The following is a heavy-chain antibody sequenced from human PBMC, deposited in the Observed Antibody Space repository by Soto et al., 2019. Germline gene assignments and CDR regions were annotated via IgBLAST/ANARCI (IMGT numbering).Heavy chain of an antibody. CDR2: IYYNGNT. J-gene: IGHJ4*02. D-gene: IGHD3-9*01. Sequence: LSLTCTLSGGAINDHYWSFIRQPPGKGLEWIGYIYYNGNTNYNPSLESRVTISVDRSRNQFSLRLTSLTAADTAVYYCARVRTGYFDYWGRGALVTVSS. CDR1: GGAINDHY. CDR3: ARVRTGYFDY. V-gene: IGHV4-59*11.